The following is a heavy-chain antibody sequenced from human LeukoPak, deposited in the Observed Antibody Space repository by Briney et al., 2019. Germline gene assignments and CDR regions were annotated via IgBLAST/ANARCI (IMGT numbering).Heavy chain of an antibody. CDR1: GGTFSSYA. D-gene: IGHD2-15*01. V-gene: IGHV1-69*06. J-gene: IGHJ4*02. CDR3: ARGILSGYCSGGGCYFPDY. Sequence: RASVKVSCKASGGTFSSYAISWVRQAPGQGLEWMGGIIPIFGTANYAQKFQGRVTITADKSTSTAYMELSSLRSEDTAVYYCARGILSGYCSGGGCYFPDYWGQGTQVTVST. CDR2: IIPIFGTA.